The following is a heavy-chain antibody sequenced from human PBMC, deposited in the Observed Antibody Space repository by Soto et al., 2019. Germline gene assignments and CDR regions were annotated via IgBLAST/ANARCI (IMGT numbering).Heavy chain of an antibody. D-gene: IGHD5-18*01. V-gene: IGHV1-18*01. CDR1: GYTFTSYS. Sequence: ASVKVSCKASGYTFTSYSFSWVRQAPGQGPEWMGWSSASNGKTNFAQKFQGRVTMTTDTSTNTAYMELRSLNSDDTAVYYCTRVVTGYYDMDVWGTGTTVTVSS. J-gene: IGHJ6*03. CDR3: TRVVTGYYDMDV. CDR2: SSASNGKT.